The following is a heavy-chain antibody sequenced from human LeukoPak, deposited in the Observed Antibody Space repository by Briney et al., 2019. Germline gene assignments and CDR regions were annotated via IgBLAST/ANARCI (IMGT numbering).Heavy chain of an antibody. J-gene: IGHJ5*02. V-gene: IGHV4-34*01. CDR2: INHSGST. CDR1: GGSFSGYY. CDR3: ARGFLRRWFDP. Sequence: SETLSLTCAVYGGSFSGYYWSWVRQPPGKGLEWVGEINHSGSTNYNPSLKSRVTISVDTSKNQFSLKLSSVTAADTAVYYCARGFLRRWFDPWGQGTLVTVSS. D-gene: IGHD2/OR15-2a*01.